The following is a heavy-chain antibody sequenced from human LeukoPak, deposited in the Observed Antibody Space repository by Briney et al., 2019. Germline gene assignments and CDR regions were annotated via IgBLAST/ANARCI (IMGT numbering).Heavy chain of an antibody. V-gene: IGHV4-34*01. CDR2: INHSGST. D-gene: IGHD3-10*01. CDR3: GLNYYGSGRSFDY. Sequence: RTSETLSLTCAVYGGPFSGYYWSWIRQPPGKGLEWIGEINHSGSTNYNPSLKSRVTISVDASKNQFSLKLSSVTAADTAVYYCGLNYYGSGRSFDYWGQGTLVTVSS. J-gene: IGHJ4*02. CDR1: GGPFSGYY.